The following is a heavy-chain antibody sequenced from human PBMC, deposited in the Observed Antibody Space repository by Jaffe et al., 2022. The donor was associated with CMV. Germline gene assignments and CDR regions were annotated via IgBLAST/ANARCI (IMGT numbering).Heavy chain of an antibody. CDR3: AISDYAFDAYEI. J-gene: IGHJ3*02. V-gene: IGHV1-2*02. CDR1: GYIFPGYY. Sequence: QVQVVQSGAAVKKPGASVKVSCKTSGYIFPGYYIHWVRQAPGQGPEWMGWINPKSGDTSYAQKFQGRVSMTRDTSISTADLELSRLRSDDTAVYYCAISDYAFDAYEIWGQGTMVRVSS. CDR2: INPKSGDT. D-gene: IGHD6-25*01.